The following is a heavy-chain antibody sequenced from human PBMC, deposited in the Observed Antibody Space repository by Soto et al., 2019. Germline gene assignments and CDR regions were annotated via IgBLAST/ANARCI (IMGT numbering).Heavy chain of an antibody. CDR1: GFTFISYE. Sequence: GGSLRLSCAASGFTFISYEINCVRQSPLKWLEWVSYISSSGSTIYYADSVKGRFTISRDNAKNSLYLQMNSLRAEDTAVYYCARDEGRDGYNTYYYYGMDVWGQGTTVTVSS. V-gene: IGHV3-48*03. D-gene: IGHD5-12*01. CDR2: ISSSGSTI. CDR3: ARDEGRDGYNTYYYYGMDV. J-gene: IGHJ6*02.